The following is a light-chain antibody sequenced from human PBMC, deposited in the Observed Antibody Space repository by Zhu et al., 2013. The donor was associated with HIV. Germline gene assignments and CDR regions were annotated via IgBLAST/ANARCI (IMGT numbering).Light chain of an antibody. J-gene: IGKJ2*01. CDR3: QQYVSSPFT. CDR1: QGINTH. CDR2: GAS. V-gene: IGKV1-NL1*01. Sequence: DIQMTQSPSLLSASVEDTVKITCRASQGINTHLAWYQQKSGQAPRLLVYGASSRATGIPDRFSGSGSGTDFTLTISRLEAADSATYYCQQYVSSPFTFGQGTNLEI.